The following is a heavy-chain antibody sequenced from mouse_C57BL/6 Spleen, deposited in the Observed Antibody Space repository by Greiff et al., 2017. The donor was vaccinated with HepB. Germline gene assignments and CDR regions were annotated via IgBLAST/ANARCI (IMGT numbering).Heavy chain of an antibody. CDR1: GYTFTDYN. D-gene: IGHD4-1*01. CDR2: INPNNGGT. J-gene: IGHJ2*01. Sequence: EVQLQQSGPELVKPGASVKIPCKASGYTFTDYNMDWVKQSHGKSLEWIGDINPNNGGTIYNQKFKGKATLTVDKSSSTAYMELRSLTSEDTAVYYCARRGWDWVPYYFDYWGQGTTLTVSS. CDR3: ARRGWDWVPYYFDY. V-gene: IGHV1-18*01.